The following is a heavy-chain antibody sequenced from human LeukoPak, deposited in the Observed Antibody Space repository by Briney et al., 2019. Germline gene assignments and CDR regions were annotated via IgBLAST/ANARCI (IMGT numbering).Heavy chain of an antibody. V-gene: IGHV1-2*02. CDR3: ARVSTSGYRDWLDP. Sequence: ASVKVSCKASGYTFTACYMHWVRQAPGQGLEWMGWINPNSGGTKYAQKFQGRVTMTWDTSISTAYMELSRLRFDDTAVYYCARVSTSGYRDWLDPWGQGTLVTVSS. J-gene: IGHJ5*02. CDR2: INPNSGGT. D-gene: IGHD3-9*01. CDR1: GYTFTACY.